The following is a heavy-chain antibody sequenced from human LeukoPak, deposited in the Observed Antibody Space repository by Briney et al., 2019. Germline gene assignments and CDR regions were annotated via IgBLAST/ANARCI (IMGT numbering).Heavy chain of an antibody. J-gene: IGHJ4*02. V-gene: IGHV3-7*01. CDR3: AREKLDGDYFFDY. Sequence: GGSLRLSCAASGFTFSTYWMSWVRQAPVKGLEWVANIKQDGSEKYFVDSVKGRFTISRDDAKNSLYLQMNSLRAEDTAVYYCAREKLDGDYFFDYWGQGTLVTVSS. CDR2: IKQDGSEK. CDR1: GFTFSTYW. D-gene: IGHD4-17*01.